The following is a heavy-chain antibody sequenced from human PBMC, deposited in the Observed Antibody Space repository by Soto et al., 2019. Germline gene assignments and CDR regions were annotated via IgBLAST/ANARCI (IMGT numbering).Heavy chain of an antibody. CDR2: IKSTVDGGTT. J-gene: IGHJ6*02. Sequence: EVQLVESGGGLVKSGGSLRLSCAASGFTFNNAWMSWVRQAPGKGLEWVGRIKSTVDGGTTDYAAPVKGRFTISRDDSRTTLDLKMSSMKAEEAGVYYCTGSRWAARAYYYYGMDVWGQGATVTVSS. D-gene: IGHD6-6*01. V-gene: IGHV3-15*01. CDR3: TGSRWAARAYYYYGMDV. CDR1: GFTFNNAW.